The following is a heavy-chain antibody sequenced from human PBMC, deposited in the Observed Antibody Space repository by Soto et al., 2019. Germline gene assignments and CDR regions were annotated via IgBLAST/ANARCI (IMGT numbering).Heavy chain of an antibody. D-gene: IGHD5-12*01. V-gene: IGHV3-30*03. CDR3: AITSVADASFDY. J-gene: IGHJ4*02. CDR1: GFIFSNYG. CDR2: ISYDGGET. Sequence: QVQLVESGGGVVHPGRSLSLSCAGSGFIFSNYGMHWVRQAPGKGLEWVAFISYDGGETFYADSVKGRFTISRDNYKSTVFLHMNSLKKEDTAVYYCAITSVADASFDYWCPVTLVTVSS.